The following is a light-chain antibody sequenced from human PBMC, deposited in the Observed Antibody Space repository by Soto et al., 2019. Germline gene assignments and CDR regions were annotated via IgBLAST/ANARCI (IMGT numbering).Light chain of an antibody. CDR2: DVS. Sequence: QSALTQPASVSGSPGQSITISCTGTSSDVGGYNDVSWYQQHPYKAPKLMIYDVSNRTSGVSNCLSGSKSGNTASLTISGLQDEDEADYYCSSYTGSSTYVVFGGGTKLTVL. V-gene: IGLV2-14*01. CDR3: SSYTGSSTYVV. J-gene: IGLJ2*01. CDR1: SSDVGGYND.